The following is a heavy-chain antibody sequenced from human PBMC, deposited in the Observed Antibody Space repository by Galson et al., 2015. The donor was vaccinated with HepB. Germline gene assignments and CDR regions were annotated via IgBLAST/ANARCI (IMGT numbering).Heavy chain of an antibody. CDR1: GFRFDDYA. CDR3: AKDRSYGDYESDDAFDI. Sequence: SLRLSCAASGFRFDDYAMHWVRQVPGNDLEWVSGISWNSGRIAYADSVKGRSTISRDNAKNSLYLQMNSVREADTALYYCAKDRSYGDYESDDAFDIWGQGTMVTVSS. D-gene: IGHD4-17*01. J-gene: IGHJ3*02. V-gene: IGHV3-9*01. CDR2: ISWNSGRI.